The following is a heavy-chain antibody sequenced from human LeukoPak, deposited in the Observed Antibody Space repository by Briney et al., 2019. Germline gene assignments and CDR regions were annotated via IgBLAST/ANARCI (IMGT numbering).Heavy chain of an antibody. V-gene: IGHV5-51*01. CDR1: GYSFSNYW. J-gene: IGHJ4*02. CDR2: IYPGDSDT. CDR3: ARHGSSSSWDRFDY. D-gene: IGHD6-13*01. Sequence: GESLKISCKGSGYSFSNYWIGWVRQMPGNGLEWMGIIYPGDSDTRYSPSFQGQVTFSVDNSISTAYLQWSSLKASDTAIYYCARHGSSSSWDRFDYWGQGTLVTVSS.